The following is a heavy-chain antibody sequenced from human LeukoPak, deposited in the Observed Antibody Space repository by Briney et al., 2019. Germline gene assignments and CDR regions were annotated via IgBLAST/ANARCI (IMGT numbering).Heavy chain of an antibody. Sequence: GASVKVSCKASGYTFSNYGITWVRQAPGQGLEWMGWISAYNGDTSYAQKFQVRVTMTIDTSTSIAYMELRSLRPDDTAIYYCARSPGIAVAGTFADLGYWGQGTLVTVSS. CDR1: GYTFSNYG. CDR3: ARSPGIAVAGTFADLGY. J-gene: IGHJ4*02. V-gene: IGHV1-18*01. CDR2: ISAYNGDT. D-gene: IGHD6-19*01.